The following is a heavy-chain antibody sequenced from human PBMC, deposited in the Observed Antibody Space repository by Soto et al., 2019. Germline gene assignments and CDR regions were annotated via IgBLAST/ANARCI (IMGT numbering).Heavy chain of an antibody. CDR1: GDTFTSSA. J-gene: IGHJ6*03. Sequence: SAKASCEASGDTFTSSAMQWVRQARGQRLEWIGWIVVGSGNTNYAQKFQERVTITRDMSTSTAYMELSSLRSEDTAVYYCAATGPGIAAAGRSEDYYYYMDVWGKGTTVTVSS. CDR3: AATGPGIAAAGRSEDYYYYMDV. V-gene: IGHV1-58*02. CDR2: IVVGSGNT. D-gene: IGHD6-13*01.